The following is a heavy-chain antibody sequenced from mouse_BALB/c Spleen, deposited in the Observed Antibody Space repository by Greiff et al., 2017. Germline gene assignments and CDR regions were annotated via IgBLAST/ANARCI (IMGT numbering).Heavy chain of an antibody. Sequence: LVKPGALVKISCKASGYTFTSYDINWVKQRPGQGLEWIGWIYPGDGSTKYNEKFKGKATLTADKSSSTAYMQLSSLTSENSAVYFCARRASITTAYWYFDVWGAGTTVTVSS. D-gene: IGHD1-2*01. CDR2: IYPGDGST. CDR1: GYTFTSYD. CDR3: ARRASITTAYWYFDV. J-gene: IGHJ1*01. V-gene: IGHV1S33*01.